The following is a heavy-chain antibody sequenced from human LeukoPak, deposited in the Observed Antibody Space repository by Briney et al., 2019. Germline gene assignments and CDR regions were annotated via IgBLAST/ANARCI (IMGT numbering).Heavy chain of an antibody. CDR2: IYYSGST. D-gene: IGHD3-3*01. CDR1: GGSISSYY. J-gene: IGHJ5*02. V-gene: IGHV4-59*01. Sequence: PSETLSLTCTVSGGSISSYYWSWIRQPPGKGLEWIGYIYYSGSTNYNPSLKSRVTISVDTSKNQFSLKLSSVTAADTAVYYCARSRSGLNWFDPWGQGTLVTVSS. CDR3: ARSRSGLNWFDP.